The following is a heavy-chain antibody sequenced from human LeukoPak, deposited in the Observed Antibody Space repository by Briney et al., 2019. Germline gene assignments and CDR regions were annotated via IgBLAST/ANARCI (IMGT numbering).Heavy chain of an antibody. D-gene: IGHD4-17*01. CDR3: AKVGLRLGGVY. V-gene: IGHV3-23*01. CDR2: LSDSGGKT. Sequence: GGSLRLSCAASGFVFSSYAMSWVRQAPGKGLEWVSTLSDSGGKTYYADSVKGRFTISRDNSKNTLYLQMNSLRAEDTAVYYCAKVGLRLGGVYWGQGTLVTVSS. CDR1: GFVFSSYA. J-gene: IGHJ4*02.